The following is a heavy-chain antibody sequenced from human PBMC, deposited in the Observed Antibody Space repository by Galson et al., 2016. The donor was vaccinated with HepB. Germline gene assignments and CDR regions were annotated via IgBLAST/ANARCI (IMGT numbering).Heavy chain of an antibody. CDR1: GGSISIGNW. Sequence: SETLSLTCVVSGGSISIGNWYSWVRQPPGKGLEWIGYIHYTGSTKYNPSLKSRVCISVDTSKNQISLRLSSVTAADTAVYFCARTGSGSAPGGYWGQGTLVTVSS. V-gene: IGHV4-4*02. CDR2: IHYTGST. J-gene: IGHJ4*02. CDR3: ARTGSGSAPGGY. D-gene: IGHD3-16*01.